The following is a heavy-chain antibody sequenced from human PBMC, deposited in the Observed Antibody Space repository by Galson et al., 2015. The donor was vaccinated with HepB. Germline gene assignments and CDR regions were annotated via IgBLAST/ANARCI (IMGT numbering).Heavy chain of an antibody. V-gene: IGHV3-30*18. D-gene: IGHD4-23*01. CDR1: GFTFSSYG. CDR2: ISYDGSNK. CDR3: AKDYGGKVIDY. J-gene: IGHJ4*02. Sequence: SLRLSCAASGFTFSSYGMHWVRQAPGKGLEWVAVISYDGSNKYYADSVKGRFTISRDNSKNTLYLQMNSLRAEDTAVYYCAKDYGGKVIDYWGQGTLVTVSS.